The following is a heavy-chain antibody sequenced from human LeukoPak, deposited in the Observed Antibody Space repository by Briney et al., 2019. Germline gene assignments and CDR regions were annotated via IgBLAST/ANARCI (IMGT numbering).Heavy chain of an antibody. CDR2: INPNSGGT. CDR1: GYTFTGYY. V-gene: IGHV1-2*06. Sequence: ASVKVSCKASGYTFTGYYMHWVRQAPGQGLEWMGRINPNSGGTNYAQKFQGRVTMTRDTSISTAYMELSRLRSDDTAVYYCAREGGSSGYYSDYWGPGTLVTVSS. D-gene: IGHD3-22*01. CDR3: AREGGSSGYYSDY. J-gene: IGHJ4*02.